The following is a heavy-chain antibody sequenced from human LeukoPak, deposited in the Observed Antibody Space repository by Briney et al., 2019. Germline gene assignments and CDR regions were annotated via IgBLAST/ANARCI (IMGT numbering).Heavy chain of an antibody. D-gene: IGHD3-22*01. CDR3: AXXXXXDSSGHLSXXVYXYXXMDV. Sequence: SVKVSCKASGGTFSSYAISWVRQAPGQGPEWMGRIIPIFGTANYAQKFQGRVTVTTDESTSTAYMELSSLRSEDTAVYYCAXXXXXDSSGHLSXXVYXYXXMDVWGXGTTVTVSS. CDR1: GGTFSSYA. J-gene: IGHJ6*03. CDR2: IIPIFGTA. V-gene: IGHV1-69*05.